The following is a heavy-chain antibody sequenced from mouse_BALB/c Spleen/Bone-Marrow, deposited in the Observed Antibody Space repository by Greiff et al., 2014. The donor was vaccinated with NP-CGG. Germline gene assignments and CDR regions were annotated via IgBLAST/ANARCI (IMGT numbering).Heavy chain of an antibody. CDR2: IYPYNGGT. D-gene: IGHD1-2*01. CDR3: ATRFITTAGY. CDR1: GYTFTDYN. J-gene: IGHJ2*01. V-gene: IGHV1S29*02. Sequence: EVQLQQSGPELVKPGASVKISCKASGYTFTDYNMHWEKQSHGKSLEWIGYIYPYNGGTGYNQKFKSRATLTVDNSSSTAYMELRSLTSEDSAVYYCATRFITTAGYWGQGTTLTVSS.